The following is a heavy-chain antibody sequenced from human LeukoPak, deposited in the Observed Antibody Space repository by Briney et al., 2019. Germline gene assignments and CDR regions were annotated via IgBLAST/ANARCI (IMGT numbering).Heavy chain of an antibody. V-gene: IGHV4-59*08. J-gene: IGHJ4*02. CDR1: GGSISSYY. Sequence: SETLSLTCTVSGGSISSYYWSWIRQPPGKGLEWIGYIYYSGSTNYNPSLKSQVTISVDTSKNQFPLKLSSVTAADTAVYYCARGARGSYSYWGQGTLVTGSS. CDR2: IYYSGST. CDR3: ARGARGSYSY. D-gene: IGHD1-26*01.